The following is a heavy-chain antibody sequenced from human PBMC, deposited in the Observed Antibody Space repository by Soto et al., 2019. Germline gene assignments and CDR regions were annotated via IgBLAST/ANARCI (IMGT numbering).Heavy chain of an antibody. CDR3: ERGPRTGWGYYYSGMDV. Sequence: QVQLQQWGAGLLKPSETLSLTCAVYGGSFSGYYWSWIRQPPGKGLEWIGEINHSGSTTYNPSLKSRVTISVDTSKNQFTLKLSSVTAADTAVYYCERGPRTGWGYYYSGMDVLGQGTTVTVSS. D-gene: IGHD7-27*01. J-gene: IGHJ6*02. V-gene: IGHV4-34*01. CDR1: GGSFSGYY. CDR2: INHSGST.